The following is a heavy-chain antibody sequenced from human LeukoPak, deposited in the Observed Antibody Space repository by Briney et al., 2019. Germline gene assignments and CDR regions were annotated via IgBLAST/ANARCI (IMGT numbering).Heavy chain of an antibody. Sequence: GGTLRLSCAASGFTLSDYGMSWVRQAPGKGLEWVSSNSSTGGTTYYADSVKGRFTISRDNSKNTPFLQLNSLRAEDTAIYYCAKNGDRGAYCSGGSCYPYYYYSMDVWGKGTTVTISS. CDR1: GFTLSDYG. J-gene: IGHJ6*03. D-gene: IGHD2-15*01. V-gene: IGHV3-23*01. CDR2: NSSTGGTT. CDR3: AKNGDRGAYCSGGSCYPYYYYSMDV.